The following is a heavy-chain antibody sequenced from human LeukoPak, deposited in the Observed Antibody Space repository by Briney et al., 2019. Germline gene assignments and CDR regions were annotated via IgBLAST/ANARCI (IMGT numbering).Heavy chain of an antibody. CDR2: ISAYDGNT. CDR3: ARGGSYSSSWYGHLDY. Sequence: ASVKVSCKASGYTFTSYGISWVRQAPGQGLEWVGWISAYDGNTNYAQKLQGRVTMTTDTSTSTAYMELRSLRSDDTAVYYCARGGSYSSSWYGHLDYWGQGTLVTVSS. V-gene: IGHV1-18*01. J-gene: IGHJ4*02. D-gene: IGHD6-13*01. CDR1: GYTFTSYG.